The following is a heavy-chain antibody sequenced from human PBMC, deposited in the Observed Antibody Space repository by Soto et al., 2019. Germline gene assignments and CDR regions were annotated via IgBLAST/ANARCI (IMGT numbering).Heavy chain of an antibody. D-gene: IGHD3-22*01. CDR1: GFTFSSYA. CDR3: AKSPPVVVIMAGGAFDI. CDR2: ISGSGGST. Sequence: EVQLLESGGGLVQPGGSLRLSCAASGFTFSSYAMSWVRQAPGKGLEWVSAISGSGGSTYYADSVKGRFTISRDNSKNTLYLQMNSLRAEDTAVYYCAKSPPVVVIMAGGAFDIWGQGTMVTVSS. V-gene: IGHV3-23*01. J-gene: IGHJ3*02.